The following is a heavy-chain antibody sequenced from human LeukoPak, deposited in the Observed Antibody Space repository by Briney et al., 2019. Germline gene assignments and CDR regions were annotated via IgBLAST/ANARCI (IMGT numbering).Heavy chain of an antibody. CDR2: IGGSGGGT. V-gene: IGHV3-23*01. CDR3: ATRGLISGALNY. D-gene: IGHD3/OR15-3a*01. J-gene: IGHJ4*02. Sequence: GGSLRLSCAASGFPFSNYAMNWVRQAPGKGLEWVSAIGGSGGGTYYADSVQGRFTISRDNSKNTLYLQMNSLRAEDTALYYCATRGLISGALNYWGPGTLVTVSS. CDR1: GFPFSNYA.